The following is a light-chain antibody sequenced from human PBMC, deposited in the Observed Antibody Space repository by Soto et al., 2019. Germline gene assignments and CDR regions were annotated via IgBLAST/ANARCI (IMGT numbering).Light chain of an antibody. Sequence: QSALTQPPSGSWSPGQSVTISCTGTSSDVGGYNYVSWYQQHPGRAPKLMIYEVSKRPSGVPDRFSGSKSGNTASLTVSGLQTEDEADYYCSSYAGSNNQVFGTGTKVTIL. J-gene: IGLJ1*01. CDR1: SSDVGGYNY. CDR2: EVS. CDR3: SSYAGSNNQV. V-gene: IGLV2-8*01.